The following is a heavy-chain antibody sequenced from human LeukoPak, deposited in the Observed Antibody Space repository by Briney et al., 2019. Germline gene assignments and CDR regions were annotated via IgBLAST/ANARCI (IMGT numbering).Heavy chain of an antibody. V-gene: IGHV1-18*01. D-gene: IGHD6-19*01. J-gene: IGHJ4*02. Sequence: ASVKVSCKASGYTFTSYGISWVRQAPGQGLEWMGWISAYNDNTNYAQKLQGRVTMTTDTSTSTAYMELRSLRSDDTAVYYCARDLRQWPPESYFDYWGQGTLVTVSS. CDR1: GYTFTSYG. CDR2: ISAYNDNT. CDR3: ARDLRQWPPESYFDY.